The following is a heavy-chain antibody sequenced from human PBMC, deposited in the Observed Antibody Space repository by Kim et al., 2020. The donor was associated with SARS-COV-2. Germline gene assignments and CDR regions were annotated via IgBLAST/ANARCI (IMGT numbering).Heavy chain of an antibody. V-gene: IGHV1-3*01. CDR1: GYTFTNYA. Sequence: ASVKVSCKASGYTFTNYAIHWVRQAPGQRLEWMGWINAGNGNSKYSQKFQGRVTITRDTSASTAYMELSSLRSEDTAMYYCARFDSSSWRNYYFGVDVWGQGTAVTVSS. J-gene: IGHJ6*02. CDR3: ARFDSSSWRNYYFGVDV. D-gene: IGHD6-13*01. CDR2: INAGNGNS.